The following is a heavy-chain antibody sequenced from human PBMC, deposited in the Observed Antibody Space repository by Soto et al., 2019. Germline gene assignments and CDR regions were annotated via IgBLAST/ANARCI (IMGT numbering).Heavy chain of an antibody. CDR1: GYTCTIYL. V-gene: IGHV5-51*01. J-gene: IGHJ5*02. CDR2: SYPSDSET. D-gene: IGHD4-17*01. Sequence: PGESLKISCQVSGYTCTIYLIGWVRQMPGKGLEWMGISYPSDSETRYSPSFQGQLTISADQSTNPAYLQCDSLEASDPPISYCARPANTVAEQFDPWGQGTTVPVSS. CDR3: ARPANTVAEQFDP.